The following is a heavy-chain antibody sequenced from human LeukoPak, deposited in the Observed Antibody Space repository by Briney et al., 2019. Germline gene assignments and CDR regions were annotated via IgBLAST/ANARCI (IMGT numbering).Heavy chain of an antibody. J-gene: IGHJ4*02. CDR2: IYYRGST. D-gene: IGHD3-3*01. V-gene: IGHV4-39*01. CDR1: GASISSSSYY. Sequence: PSETLSLTCTVSGASISSSSYYWGWIRQPPGKGLGWIGSIYYRGSTYYNPSLKSRVTISVDTSKHQFSLKLSSVTAADTAVYYCARYATRFLEWLLFDYWGQGTLVTVSS. CDR3: ARYATRFLEWLLFDY.